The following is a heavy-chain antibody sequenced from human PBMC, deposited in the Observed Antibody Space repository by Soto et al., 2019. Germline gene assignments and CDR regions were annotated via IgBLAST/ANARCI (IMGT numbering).Heavy chain of an antibody. J-gene: IGHJ4*02. V-gene: IGHV3-23*01. CDR3: AKDVAAITMVRGVIITPYYFDY. CDR2: ISGSGGST. D-gene: IGHD3-10*01. CDR1: GFTFSNYA. Sequence: GGSLRLSCAASGFTFSNYAMSWVRQAPGKGLEWVSVISGSGGSTYYADSVKGRFTISRDNSKNTLYLQMNSLRAEDTAVYYCAKDVAAITMVRGVIITPYYFDYWGQGTLVTVSS.